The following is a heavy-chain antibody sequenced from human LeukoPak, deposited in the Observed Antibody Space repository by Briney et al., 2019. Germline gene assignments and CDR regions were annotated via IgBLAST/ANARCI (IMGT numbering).Heavy chain of an antibody. V-gene: IGHV4-39*07. Sequence: PSETLSLTCTVSGGSISSSSYYWGWIRQPPGKGLEWIGSIYYSGSTYYNPSLKSRVTISVDTSKNQFSLKLSSVTAADTAVYYCARVGFGEPMGYFDYWGQGTLVTVSS. J-gene: IGHJ4*02. CDR2: IYYSGST. CDR3: ARVGFGEPMGYFDY. CDR1: GGSISSSSYY. D-gene: IGHD3-10*01.